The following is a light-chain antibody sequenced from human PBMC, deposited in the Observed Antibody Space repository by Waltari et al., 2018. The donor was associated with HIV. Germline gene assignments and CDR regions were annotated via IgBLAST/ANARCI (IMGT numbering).Light chain of an antibody. CDR3: QQRSNWPRT. CDR2: DAS. Sequence: EIVLTQSPATLSLSPGERATLSCRASQSVSSYLAWYRQKPGQAPRLFIYDASNRATGIPARFSGSGSGSDFTLTISSLEPEDFAVYYCQQRSNWPRTFGQGTKVEIK. CDR1: QSVSSY. J-gene: IGKJ1*01. V-gene: IGKV3-11*01.